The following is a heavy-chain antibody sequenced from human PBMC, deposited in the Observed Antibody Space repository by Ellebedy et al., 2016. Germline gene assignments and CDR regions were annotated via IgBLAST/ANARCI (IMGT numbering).Heavy chain of an antibody. J-gene: IGHJ4*02. CDR2: IKQDASEK. D-gene: IGHD6-19*01. CDR3: AGGAGRLVDY. Sequence: GGSLRLSCAASGLPLSTLWMTWSRQAPGKGPEWVANIKQDASEKVYVDSVKGRFTISRDNAKNSLYLEMNSLRVEDTALYYCAGGAGRLVDYWGQGILVTVSS. V-gene: IGHV3-7*01. CDR1: GLPLSTLW.